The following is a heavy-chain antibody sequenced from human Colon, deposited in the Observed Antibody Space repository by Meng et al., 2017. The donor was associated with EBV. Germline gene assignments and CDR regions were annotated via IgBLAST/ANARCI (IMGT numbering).Heavy chain of an antibody. J-gene: IGHJ4*02. CDR2: IYHGGNT. V-gene: IGHV4-4*02. CDR1: GASISSNNW. CDR3: ARGNAYNAPSFDY. Sequence: QVQCQEAGPGLVEPSGTLSLTCAVSGASISSNNWWSWVRQPPGKGLEWIGEIYHGGNTNYNPSLKSRVTISVDRSNDQFSLSLSSVTAADTAVYYCARGNAYNAPSFDYWGQGTLVTVSS. D-gene: IGHD5-24*01.